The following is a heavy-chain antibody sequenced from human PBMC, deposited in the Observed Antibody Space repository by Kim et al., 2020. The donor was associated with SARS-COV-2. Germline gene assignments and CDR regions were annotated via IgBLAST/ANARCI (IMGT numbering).Heavy chain of an antibody. D-gene: IGHD3-3*01. CDR3: ARDHFEGTIFGVVSYYYGMDV. CDR1: GFTVSSNC. Sequence: GGSLRLSCAASGFTVSSNCMSWVRQAPGKGLEWVSVIYSGGSTYYADSVKGRFTISRDNSKNTLYLQMNSLRAEDTAVYYCARDHFEGTIFGVVSYYYGMDVWGQGTTVTVSS. V-gene: IGHV3-53*01. CDR2: IYSGGST. J-gene: IGHJ6*02.